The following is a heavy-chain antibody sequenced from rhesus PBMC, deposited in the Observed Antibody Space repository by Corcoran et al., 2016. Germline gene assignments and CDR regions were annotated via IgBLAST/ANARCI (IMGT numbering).Heavy chain of an antibody. D-gene: IGHD1-26*01. V-gene: IGHV3S16*01. J-gene: IGHJ6*01. Sequence: EVQLVESGGGLVQPGGSLRLSCAASGFTFSSYGMSWVRQAPAKGREWVSSISSASSYMYYADSVKSRFTISRDNAKNTLSLQMNSLRAEDTAVYFCTGVANRNYGSGLDSWGQGVVGTVSS. CDR3: TGVANRNYGSGLDS. CDR2: ISSASSYM. CDR1: GFTFSSYG.